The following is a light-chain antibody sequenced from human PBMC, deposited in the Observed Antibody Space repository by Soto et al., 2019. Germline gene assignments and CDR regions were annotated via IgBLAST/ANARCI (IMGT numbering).Light chain of an antibody. Sequence: QSVLTQPPSASGTPGQRVTIFCSTSSSNLGDNTVNWYQHVPGTAPKLLIYSYDQRPSGVPDRFSGYRSGTSASLAISGLQSEDEADYYCAAWDATLDGYVFGTGTKLTVL. J-gene: IGLJ1*01. CDR3: AAWDATLDGYV. V-gene: IGLV1-44*01. CDR2: SYD. CDR1: SSNLGDNT.